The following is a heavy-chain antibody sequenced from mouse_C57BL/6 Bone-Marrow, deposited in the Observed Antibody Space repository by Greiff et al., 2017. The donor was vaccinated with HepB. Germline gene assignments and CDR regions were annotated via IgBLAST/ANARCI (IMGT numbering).Heavy chain of an antibody. CDR3: AYSSDYLDY. D-gene: IGHD3-2*02. CDR2: IDPSDSST. Sequence: QVQLQQPGAELVKPGASVKLSCKASGYTFTSYWMHWVKQRPGQGLEWIGEIDPSDSSTNNKQKFKGKATLTVDTSTSTAYMQLSTLTSEDSAVYYCAYSSDYLDYWGQGTTLTVSS. CDR1: GYTFTSYW. J-gene: IGHJ2*01. V-gene: IGHV1-50*01.